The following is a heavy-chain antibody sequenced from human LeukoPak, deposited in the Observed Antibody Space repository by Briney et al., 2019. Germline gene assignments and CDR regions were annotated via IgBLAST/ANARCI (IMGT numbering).Heavy chain of an antibody. V-gene: IGHV3-48*01. J-gene: IGHJ4*02. CDR1: GFTFSSYS. Sequence: GGSLRLSCAASGFTFSSYSMNWVRQAPGKGLEWVSYISSSSSTIYYADSVKGRFTISRDNAKNSLYLQMNSLRAEDTAVYYCARGPWTYYDFWSGYELDYWGQGTLVTVSS. CDR2: ISSSSSTI. D-gene: IGHD3-3*01. CDR3: ARGPWTYYDFWSGYELDY.